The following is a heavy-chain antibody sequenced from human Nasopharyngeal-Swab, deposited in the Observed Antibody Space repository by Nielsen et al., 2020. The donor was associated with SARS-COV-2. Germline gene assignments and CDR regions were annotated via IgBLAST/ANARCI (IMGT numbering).Heavy chain of an antibody. CDR1: GFPFNNYN. D-gene: IGHD3-3*01. J-gene: IGHJ6*02. Sequence: GESLKLSCAASGFPFNNYNFNWVRQAPGKGLDCVSSISSSSSYIYYADSVKGRFTISRDNAKNSLYLQMNSLRAEDTAVYYCARDGLDYDFWSAYFMDVWGQGTTVTVSS. V-gene: IGHV3-21*01. CDR3: ARDGLDYDFWSAYFMDV. CDR2: ISSSSSYI.